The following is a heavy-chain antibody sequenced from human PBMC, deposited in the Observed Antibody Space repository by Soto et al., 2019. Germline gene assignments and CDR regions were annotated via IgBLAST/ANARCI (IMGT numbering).Heavy chain of an antibody. CDR2: INSDGSST. CDR1: GFTFSSYW. CDR3: AGHSGSYYRDAFDI. V-gene: IGHV3-74*01. D-gene: IGHD1-26*01. Sequence: GGSLRLSCAASGFTFSSYWMHWVRQAPGKGLVWVSRINSDGSSTSYADSVKGRFTISRDNAKNTLYLQMNSLRAEDTAVYYCAGHSGSYYRDAFDIWGQGTMVTVSS. J-gene: IGHJ3*02.